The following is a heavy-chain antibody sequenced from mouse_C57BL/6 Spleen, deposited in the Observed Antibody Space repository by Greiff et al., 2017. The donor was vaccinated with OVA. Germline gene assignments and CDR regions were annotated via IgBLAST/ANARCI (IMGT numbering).Heavy chain of an antibody. CDR2: IWSGGST. J-gene: IGHJ4*01. CDR1: GFSFTSYG. CDR3: ARGYYYGSSYLAMDY. D-gene: IGHD1-1*01. Sequence: VQGVESGPGLVQPSQSLSITCTVSGFSFTSYGVHWVRQSPGKGLEWLGVIWSGGSTDYNTAFISRMSISKDNTTCQVFFKMNSRQADDTARYYCARGYYYGSSYLAMDYWGQGTSVTVSS. V-gene: IGHV2-2*01.